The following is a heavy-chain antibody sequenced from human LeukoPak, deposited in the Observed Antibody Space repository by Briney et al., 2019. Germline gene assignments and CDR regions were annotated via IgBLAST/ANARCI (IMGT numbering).Heavy chain of an antibody. Sequence: GGSLRLSCAASGFTFSSYAMSWVRQGPGKGLEWVSAISGSGGGTYYADSVKGRFTISRDNSKNTLYLQMNSLRAEDTAVYYCAKDWVDSSGSRDDSFDIWGQGTMVTVSS. V-gene: IGHV3-23*01. D-gene: IGHD3-22*01. J-gene: IGHJ3*02. CDR3: AKDWVDSSGSRDDSFDI. CDR1: GFTFSSYA. CDR2: ISGSGGGT.